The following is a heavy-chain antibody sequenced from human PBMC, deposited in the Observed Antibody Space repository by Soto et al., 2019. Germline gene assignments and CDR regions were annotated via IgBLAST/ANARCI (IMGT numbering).Heavy chain of an antibody. CDR2: IYYSGST. CDR3: ARAPIPNWNDYGMDV. V-gene: IGHV4-31*03. CDR1: GGSVNSGGYH. J-gene: IGHJ6*02. Sequence: QVQLQESGPGQVKPSQTLSLTCTVSGGSVNSGGYHWSWIRQHPGKGLEWIGDIYYSGSTYYNPSLKSRVTISIDTSTNHFSLLLSALTAADTAVYYCARAPIPNWNDYGMDVWVQGTTVTVSS. D-gene: IGHD1-1*01.